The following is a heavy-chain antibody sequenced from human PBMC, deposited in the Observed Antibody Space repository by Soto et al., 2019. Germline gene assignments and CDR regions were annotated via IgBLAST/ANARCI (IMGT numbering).Heavy chain of an antibody. Sequence: QVQLVQSGAEVKKPGASVKVSCKASGYTFTSYAMHWVRQAPGQRLEWMGWINAGNGNTKYSQKFQGRVTITRDTSASTAYMELSSLRSEDTAVYYCARGGILYWDGDLWGRGPLVTLSS. CDR2: INAGNGNT. CDR3: ARGGILYWDGDL. D-gene: IGHD1-26*01. J-gene: IGHJ2*01. CDR1: GYTFTSYA. V-gene: IGHV1-3*01.